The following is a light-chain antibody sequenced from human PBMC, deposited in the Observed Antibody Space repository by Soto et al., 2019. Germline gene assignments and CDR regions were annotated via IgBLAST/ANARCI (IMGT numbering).Light chain of an antibody. CDR1: QGINSY. V-gene: IGKV1-9*01. J-gene: IGKJ5*01. CDR3: QQINSYPFT. Sequence: DIQLTQSPSFLSASVGDRVTITCRASQGINSYLAWYQQKPGKVPKLLIYAASTLQSGVPSRFSGSGSGTDFTLTISSLQPEDFATYYCQQINSYPFTFGQGTRLEI. CDR2: AAS.